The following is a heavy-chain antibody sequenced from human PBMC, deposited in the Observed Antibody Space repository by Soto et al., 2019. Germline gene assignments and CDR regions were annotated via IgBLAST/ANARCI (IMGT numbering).Heavy chain of an antibody. CDR2: ISSSSSTI. CDR3: VRDPSYCSGGSCYYYGMDV. CDR1: GFTFSSYS. Sequence: PGGSLRLSCAASGFTFSSYSMNWVRQAPGKGLEWVSYISSSSSTIYYADSVKGRFTISRDNAKNSLYLQMNSLRDEDTAVYYCVRDPSYCSGGSCYYYGMDVWGQGTTVTVSS. V-gene: IGHV3-48*02. J-gene: IGHJ6*02. D-gene: IGHD2-15*01.